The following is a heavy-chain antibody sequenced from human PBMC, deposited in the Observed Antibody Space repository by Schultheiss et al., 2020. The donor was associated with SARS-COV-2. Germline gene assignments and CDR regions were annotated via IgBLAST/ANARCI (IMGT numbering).Heavy chain of an antibody. CDR1: GDSINSTGYY. V-gene: IGHV4-61*02. CDR3: ASNLGYSSRGYYFDK. CDR2: IYASGSASGST. Sequence: SETLSLTCTVSGDSINSTGYYWNWIRQPAGKGLEWIGRIYASGSASGSTKYNPSLKSRVTISVDTSKNQFSLKLSSVTAADTAVYYCASNLGYSSRGYYFDKWGQGTQVTVSS. J-gene: IGHJ4*02. D-gene: IGHD6-19*01.